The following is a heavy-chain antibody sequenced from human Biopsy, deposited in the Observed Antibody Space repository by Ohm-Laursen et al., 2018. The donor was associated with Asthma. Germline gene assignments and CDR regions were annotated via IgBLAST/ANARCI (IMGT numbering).Heavy chain of an antibody. V-gene: IGHV3-21*01. CDR2: ITDTSRYI. Sequence: SLRLSCSASGFTFSHYNMNWVRQAPGKGLEWVSSITDTSRYIKYADSVKGRFTISRDNAKNSLYLQMNSLRAEDTAVYYCARDRPKLPTEHDYWGPGTLVTVSS. D-gene: IGHD1-14*01. CDR3: ARDRPKLPTEHDY. CDR1: GFTFSHYN. J-gene: IGHJ4*02.